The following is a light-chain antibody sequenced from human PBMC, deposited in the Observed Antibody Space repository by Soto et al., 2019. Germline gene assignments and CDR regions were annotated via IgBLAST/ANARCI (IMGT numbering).Light chain of an antibody. Sequence: QSVLTQPPSASGTPGQRVTISCSGSNSNIGSNTVNWYQQLPGTAPKLLIYSNNQRPSGVPDRFSGSKSGTSASLGISGLQSEDEADYYCAAWDDSLNGVLFGGGTKLTVL. CDR3: AAWDDSLNGVL. CDR1: NSNIGSNT. J-gene: IGLJ2*01. V-gene: IGLV1-44*01. CDR2: SNN.